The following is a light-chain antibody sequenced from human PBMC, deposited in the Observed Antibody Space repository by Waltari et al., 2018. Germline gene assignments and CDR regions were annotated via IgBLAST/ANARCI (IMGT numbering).Light chain of an antibody. J-gene: IGLJ3*02. CDR1: SSNLGSNS. CDR3: GTWDTSLTVWV. Sequence: QSVLTQPPSVSAAPGQTVTISCSGSSSNLGSNSVSWYSHLPGTAPKLLIYNTDKPPSGFPHRISGAKSGTSASRGITGLQTGAEADYYCGTWDTSLTVWVLGGGTKVIVL. V-gene: IGLV1-51*01. CDR2: NTD.